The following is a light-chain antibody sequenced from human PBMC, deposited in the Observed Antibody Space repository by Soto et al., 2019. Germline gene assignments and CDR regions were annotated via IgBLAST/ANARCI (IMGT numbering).Light chain of an antibody. CDR1: SSDVGGPNY. V-gene: IGLV2-14*01. CDR3: SSYRSGSTLV. CDR2: DVN. Sequence: QSVLTQPASVSGSPGQSITISCTGTSSDVGGPNYVSWYQQHPGKAPKLMIYDVNNRPSGISNRFSGSKSGNTASLTISGLQAEDEADYYCSSYRSGSTLVFGGGTKLTVL. J-gene: IGLJ2*01.